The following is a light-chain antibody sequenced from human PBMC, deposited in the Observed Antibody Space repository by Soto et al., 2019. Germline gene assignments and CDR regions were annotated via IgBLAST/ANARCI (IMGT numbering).Light chain of an antibody. Sequence: DIQMTQSPSTLSASVGDRVTITCRASQTVITWLAWFQQKPGKAPKLLIYDASILESGVPSRFSGRGSGTHFTLTISSLQPDDFATYYCQQYNSYSPWTFGQGTKVDIK. V-gene: IGKV1-5*01. J-gene: IGKJ1*01. CDR3: QQYNSYSPWT. CDR1: QTVITW. CDR2: DAS.